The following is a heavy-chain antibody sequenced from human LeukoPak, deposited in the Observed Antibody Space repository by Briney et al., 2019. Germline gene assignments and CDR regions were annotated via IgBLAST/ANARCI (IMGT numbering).Heavy chain of an antibody. V-gene: IGHV1-2*02. CDR3: ARASHSSGYYTLDY. CDR1: GYTITDYY. J-gene: IGHJ4*02. Sequence: ASVKVSCKASGYTITDYYIHWVRQAPGQRLECMGWINPNSGETNYAQNFQGRVTMTRDTSISTVYMELNRLRSDDAAVYYCARASHSSGYYTLDYWGQGTLVTVSS. CDR2: INPNSGET. D-gene: IGHD3-22*01.